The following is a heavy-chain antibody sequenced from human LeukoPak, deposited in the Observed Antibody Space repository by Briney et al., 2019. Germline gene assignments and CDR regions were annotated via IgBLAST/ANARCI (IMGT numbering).Heavy chain of an antibody. V-gene: IGHV3-21*01. CDR2: ISSSSSYI. CDR3: ASSPWFGDPI. Sequence: KPGGSLRLSCAASGFTFSSYSMNWVRQAPGKGLEWVSSISSSSSYIYYADSVKGRFTISRDNAKNSLYPQMNSLRAEDTAVYYCASSPWFGDPIWGQGTLVTVSS. J-gene: IGHJ4*02. CDR1: GFTFSSYS. D-gene: IGHD3-10*01.